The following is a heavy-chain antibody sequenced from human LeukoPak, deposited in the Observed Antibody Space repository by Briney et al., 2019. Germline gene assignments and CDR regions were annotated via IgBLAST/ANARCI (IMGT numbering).Heavy chain of an antibody. CDR2: ISWNSGSI. J-gene: IGHJ4*02. D-gene: IGHD3-22*01. V-gene: IGHV3-9*01. CDR1: GFTFDDYA. CDR3: AGVGYYYDSSGYSDY. Sequence: GRSLRLSCAASGFTFDDYAMHWVRHAPGKGLEGVSGISWNSGSIVYADSVKGRFTISRDNAKNSLYLQMNSLRAEDTALYYCAGVGYYYDSSGYSDYWGQGTLVTVSS.